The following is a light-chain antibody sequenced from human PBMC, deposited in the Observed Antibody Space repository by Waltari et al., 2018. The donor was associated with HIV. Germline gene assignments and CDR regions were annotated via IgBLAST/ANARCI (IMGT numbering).Light chain of an antibody. CDR1: NIGDKN. Sequence: SYVLTQAPSVSVAPGQTARVTCGGNNIGDKNVHWYQQKPGQAPVSVVYDGSDRPPCIPERFSGSNSGNTATLTINRVEAGDEADYYCQVWDSSSDHAIFGGGTKLTVL. CDR2: DGS. CDR3: QVWDSSSDHAI. V-gene: IGLV3-21*02. J-gene: IGLJ2*01.